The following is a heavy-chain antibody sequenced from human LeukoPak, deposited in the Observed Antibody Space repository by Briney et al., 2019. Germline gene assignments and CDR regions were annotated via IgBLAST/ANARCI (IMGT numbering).Heavy chain of an antibody. J-gene: IGHJ4*02. D-gene: IGHD3-22*01. CDR2: ISGSDDST. V-gene: IGHV3-23*01. Sequence: PGGSLILSCAASGFTFSTCAVNRVRQAPGKELEWVSTISGSDDSTYYADSVKGRFTISRDNSKDTLYLQMSSVRVDDAAVYYCARDRGRYYDSRGFYWGYYFDSWGQGILVPVST. CDR1: GFTFSTCA. CDR3: ARDRGRYYDSRGFYWGYYFDS.